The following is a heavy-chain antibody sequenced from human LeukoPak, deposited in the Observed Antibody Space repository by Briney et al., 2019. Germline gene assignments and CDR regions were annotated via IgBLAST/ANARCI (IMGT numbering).Heavy chain of an antibody. V-gene: IGHV3-30-3*01. CDR1: GFTFSSYA. D-gene: IGHD3-9*01. CDR2: ISYDGSNK. CDR3: ARSPYYDILAGFYYYFDY. J-gene: IGHJ4*02. Sequence: GGSLRLSCAASGFTFSSYAMHWVRQAPGKGLEWVADISYDGSNKYYADSVKGRLTISRDNSKSTLYLQMNSLRAEDTATYYCARSPYYDILAGFYYYFDYWGQGTLVTVSS.